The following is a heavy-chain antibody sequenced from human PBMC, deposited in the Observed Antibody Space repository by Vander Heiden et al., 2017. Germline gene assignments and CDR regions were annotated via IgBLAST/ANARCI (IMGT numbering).Heavy chain of an antibody. J-gene: IGHJ2*01. CDR1: GFTFSNAW. CDR2: IKSKPNGGTT. V-gene: IGHV3-15*01. CDR3: TTGWYLDF. Sequence: EVHLVESGGGLVKPGGSLRLSCAGSGFTFSNAWMNWVRQAPGKGLEWIGRIKSKPNGGTTDYAAPVKGRFAISRDDSESTVYLHMDSLKTDDTAVYYCTTGWYLDFWGRGTLVTVSS.